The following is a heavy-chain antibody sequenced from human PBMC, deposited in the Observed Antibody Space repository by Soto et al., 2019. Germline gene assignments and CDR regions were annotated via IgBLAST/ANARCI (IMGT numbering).Heavy chain of an antibody. CDR1: GFTFSSYA. J-gene: IGHJ2*01. Sequence: QVQLVESGGGVVQPGRSLRLSCAASGFTFSSYAMHWVRQAPGKGLEWVAVISYDGSNKYYTDSVKGRFTISRDNSKNPLYLQMNSLRAEDTAVYYCASPLWRDDYNWGYFDLWGRGTRVTVPS. CDR2: ISYDGSNK. D-gene: IGHD4-4*01. V-gene: IGHV3-30-3*01. CDR3: ASPLWRDDYNWGYFDL.